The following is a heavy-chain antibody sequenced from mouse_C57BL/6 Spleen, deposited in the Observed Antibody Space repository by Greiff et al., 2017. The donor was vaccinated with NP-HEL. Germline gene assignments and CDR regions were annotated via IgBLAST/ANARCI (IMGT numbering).Heavy chain of an antibody. V-gene: IGHV5-17*01. CDR1: GFTFSDYG. J-gene: IGHJ3*01. CDR3: ARKEAFYYDYDGFAY. D-gene: IGHD2-4*01. CDR2: ISSGSSTI. Sequence: EVQGVESGGGLVKPGGSLKLSCAASGFTFSDYGMHWVRQAPEKGLEWVAYISSGSSTIYYADTVKGRFTISRDNAKNTLFLQMTSLRSEDTAMYYGARKEAFYYDYDGFAYWGQGTLVTVSA.